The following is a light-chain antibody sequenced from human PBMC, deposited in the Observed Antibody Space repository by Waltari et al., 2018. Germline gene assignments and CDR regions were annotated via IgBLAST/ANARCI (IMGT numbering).Light chain of an antibody. CDR1: SLRNYY. CDR2: DES. J-gene: IGLJ2*01. Sequence: SSELSQDPAVSVALGQTVRITCQGDSLRNYYACWYQQKPRQAPVLVIYDESTRPSGIPARFSGSSSGTTASLTITGAQAEDEADYYCHSRDSSGDHVVFGGGTKLTVL. CDR3: HSRDSSGDHVV. V-gene: IGLV3-19*01.